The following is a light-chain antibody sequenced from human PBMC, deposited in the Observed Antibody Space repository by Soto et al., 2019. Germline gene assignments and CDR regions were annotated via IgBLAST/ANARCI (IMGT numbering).Light chain of an antibody. Sequence: EIVLTQSPGTLSLSPGERATLSCRASQSVSSSYLAWYQQKPGQAPRLLIYGASSRATGIPDRFSGSGYGTDFTLTISRLEPEDFEVYYCQQYGNSPITFGGGTKVEIK. CDR2: GAS. CDR1: QSVSSSY. V-gene: IGKV3-20*01. J-gene: IGKJ4*01. CDR3: QQYGNSPIT.